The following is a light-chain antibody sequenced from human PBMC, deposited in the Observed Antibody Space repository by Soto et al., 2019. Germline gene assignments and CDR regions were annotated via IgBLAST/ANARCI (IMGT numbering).Light chain of an antibody. Sequence: ETVLTQSPATLSLSPGERATLSCRASQPISSSLAGYQKTPGQPPMLIIYKTSNRATGTPDRFSGGGSGTDCPLSISSLEHEDFAVYYCQKRDTWPYTFRQATKLEI. CDR2: KTS. CDR1: QPISSS. V-gene: IGKV3-11*01. CDR3: QKRDTWPYT. J-gene: IGKJ2*01.